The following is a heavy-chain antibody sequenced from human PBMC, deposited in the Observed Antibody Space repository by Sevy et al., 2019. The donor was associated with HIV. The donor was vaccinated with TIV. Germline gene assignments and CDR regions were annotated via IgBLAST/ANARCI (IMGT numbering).Heavy chain of an antibody. J-gene: IGHJ4*02. Sequence: GGSLRLSCAASGFSFSDYRMHWVRQAPGKGLEWVAVISYDGRNNKYNADSVNGRFTISRDNSKNTLYLQMNSLRAEDTAIYYCARDRGEILSSAFDYWGQGTLVTVSS. CDR3: ARDRGEILSSAFDY. CDR2: ISYDGRNNK. CDR1: GFSFSDYR. D-gene: IGHD3-16*01. V-gene: IGHV3-30*03.